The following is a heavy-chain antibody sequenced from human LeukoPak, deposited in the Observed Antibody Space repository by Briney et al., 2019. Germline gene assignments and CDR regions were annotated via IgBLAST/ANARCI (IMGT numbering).Heavy chain of an antibody. Sequence: SVKVSCKASGGTFSSYTISGVRQAPGQGLEWMGRIIPILGIANYTQKFQGRVTITADKSTSTAYMELSSLRSEDTAVYYCARDSTPRLEWSPYYYYMDVWGKGTTVTVSS. CDR3: ARDSTPRLEWSPYYYYMDV. V-gene: IGHV1-69*04. CDR2: IIPILGIA. D-gene: IGHD3-3*01. J-gene: IGHJ6*03. CDR1: GGTFSSYT.